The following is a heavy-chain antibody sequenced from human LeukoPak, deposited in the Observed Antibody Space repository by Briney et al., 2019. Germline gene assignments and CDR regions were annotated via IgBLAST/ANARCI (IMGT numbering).Heavy chain of an antibody. J-gene: IGHJ4*02. Sequence: ASVKVSCKASGYPFTSYDINWVRQATGHGLEWMGWINPNSGSTDSAQKFQGRVTMTANTSISTAYMELNNLRSEDTAVYYCARSSLGTITAGPFDYWGQGTLVTVSS. D-gene: IGHD5-12*01. CDR1: GYPFTSYD. V-gene: IGHV1-8*02. CDR2: INPNSGST. CDR3: ARSSLGTITAGPFDY.